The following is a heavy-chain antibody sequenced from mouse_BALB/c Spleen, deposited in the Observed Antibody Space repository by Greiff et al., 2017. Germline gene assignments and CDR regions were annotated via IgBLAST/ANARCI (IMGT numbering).Heavy chain of an antibody. J-gene: IGHJ3*01. V-gene: IGHV14-3*02. CDR1: GFNIKDSY. CDR3: ARGYYGSSFGY. CDR2: IDPANGNT. D-gene: IGHD1-1*01. Sequence: DVQLQESGAELVKPGASVKLSCTASGFNIKDSYMHWVKQRPEQGLEWIGRIDPANGNTNYDPKFQGQATITADTSSNTAYLQLSSLTSEDTAVYDGARGYYGSSFGYWGQGTLVTVSA.